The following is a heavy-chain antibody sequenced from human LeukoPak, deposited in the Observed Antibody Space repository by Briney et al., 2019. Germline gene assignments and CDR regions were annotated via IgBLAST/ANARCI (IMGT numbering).Heavy chain of an antibody. CDR3: ARLAYCGGDCYGKNWFDP. Sequence: PSETLSLTCTVSGGSISSYYWSWIRQPPGKGLEWIGYIYYSGSTNYNPSLKSRVTISVDTSKNQFSLRLSSVTAADTAVYYCARLAYCGGDCYGKNWFDPWGQGTLVTVSS. CDR2: IYYSGST. D-gene: IGHD2-21*02. V-gene: IGHV4-59*01. J-gene: IGHJ5*02. CDR1: GGSISSYY.